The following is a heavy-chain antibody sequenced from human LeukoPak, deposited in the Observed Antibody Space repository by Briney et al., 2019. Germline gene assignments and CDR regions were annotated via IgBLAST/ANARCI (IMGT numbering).Heavy chain of an antibody. CDR3: ASASGSYYNWFDP. J-gene: IGHJ5*02. D-gene: IGHD3-10*01. CDR2: IYHSGST. V-gene: IGHV4-30-2*01. Sequence: SQTLSLTCAVSGGSISSGGYSWSWIRQPPGKGLEWIGYIYHSGSTYYNPSHKSRVTISVDRSKNQFSLKLSSVTAADTAVYYCASASGSYYNWFDPWGQGTLVTVSS. CDR1: GGSISSGGYS.